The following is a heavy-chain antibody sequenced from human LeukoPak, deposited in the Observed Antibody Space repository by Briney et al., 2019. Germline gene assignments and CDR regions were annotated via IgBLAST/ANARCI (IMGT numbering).Heavy chain of an antibody. V-gene: IGHV1-46*01. Sequence: ASVKVSCKASGYTFTSYYMHWVRQAPGQGLEWMGIINPSGGSTSYAQKFQGRVTMTRDTSTSTVYMELSSLRSEDTAVYYCARSPGNIAAAGAFDYWGQGTLVTVSS. CDR2: INPSGGST. D-gene: IGHD6-13*01. CDR1: GYTFTSYY. CDR3: ARSPGNIAAAGAFDY. J-gene: IGHJ4*02.